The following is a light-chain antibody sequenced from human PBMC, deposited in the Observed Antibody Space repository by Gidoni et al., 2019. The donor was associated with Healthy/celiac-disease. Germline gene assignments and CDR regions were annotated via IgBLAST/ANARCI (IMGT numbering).Light chain of an antibody. CDR3: QQYGSYSI. V-gene: IGKV1-5*03. J-gene: IGKJ4*01. CDR2: KAS. Sequence: DIQMTQSPSTLSASVGDRVTITCRASQSISSWLAWYQQKPGKASTLLIYKASSLESGVPSRFSGSGSGTEFTLTISSLQPDDFATYYCQQYGSYSIFXGXTKVEIK. CDR1: QSISSW.